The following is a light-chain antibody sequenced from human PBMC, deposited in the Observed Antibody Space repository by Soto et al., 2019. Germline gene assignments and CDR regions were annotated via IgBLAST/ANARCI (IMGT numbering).Light chain of an antibody. CDR2: GNT. Sequence: QSVLTQPPAVSGAPGQRVTISCTGSSSNIGAGYDVHWYQQLPGTAPKLLIYGNTNRPSGVPDRFSGSRSGPSASLDITGLQAEDEADYYCQSYDSSLYVFGTGTKLTVL. CDR1: SSNIGAGYD. V-gene: IGLV1-40*01. J-gene: IGLJ1*01. CDR3: QSYDSSLYV.